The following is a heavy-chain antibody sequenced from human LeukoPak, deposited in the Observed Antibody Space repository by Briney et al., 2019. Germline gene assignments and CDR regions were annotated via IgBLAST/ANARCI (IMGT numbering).Heavy chain of an antibody. D-gene: IGHD3-10*01. V-gene: IGHV4-59*01. CDR2: IYYSGST. CDR3: ARVRMVRGVIIKYYFDY. J-gene: IGHJ4*02. Sequence: SETLSLTCTVTGGSISSYYWSWIRQPPGKGLEWIGYIYYSGSTSYNPSLKSRVTISVDTSKNQFSLKLSSVTAADTAVYYCARVRMVRGVIIKYYFDYWGQGTLVTVSS. CDR1: GGSISSYY.